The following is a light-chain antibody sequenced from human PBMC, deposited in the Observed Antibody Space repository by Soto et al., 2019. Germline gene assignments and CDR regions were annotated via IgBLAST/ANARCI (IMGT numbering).Light chain of an antibody. CDR2: GAS. Sequence: IVMPQSPATLSVAPGERVTFSCRASQGISRKVDWYQHKPGQAPRLLISGASTGATGIPARFSGSGSGTQFTHTISSLQYQDCGIYSCPQYQTWPITLGGGTKVDIK. J-gene: IGKJ4*01. CDR3: PQYQTWPIT. V-gene: IGKV3-15*01. CDR1: QGISRK.